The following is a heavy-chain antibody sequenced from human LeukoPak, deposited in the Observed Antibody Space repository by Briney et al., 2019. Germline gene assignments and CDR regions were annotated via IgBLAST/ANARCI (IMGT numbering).Heavy chain of an antibody. J-gene: IGHJ6*02. Sequence: SVKVSCKASGGTFSSYAISWVRQAPGQGLEWMGGIIPIFGTANYAQKFQGRVTITADESTSTAYMELSSLRSEDTAVYYRARQVNRGYSYGYSYYGMDVWGQGTTVTVSS. V-gene: IGHV1-69*13. CDR1: GGTFSSYA. CDR2: IIPIFGTA. CDR3: ARQVNRGYSYGYSYYGMDV. D-gene: IGHD5-18*01.